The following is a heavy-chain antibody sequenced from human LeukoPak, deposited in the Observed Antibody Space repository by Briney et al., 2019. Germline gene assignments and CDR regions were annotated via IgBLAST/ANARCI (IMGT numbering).Heavy chain of an antibody. D-gene: IGHD3-10*01. V-gene: IGHV4-59*01. CDR2: IYYSGST. Sequence: SETLSLTCTVSGGSISSYYWSWIRQPPGKGLEWIGYIYYSGSTNYNPSLKSRVTISVDTSKNQFSLKLSSVTAADTAVYYCARGYGSGSYAPFDYWGQGTLVTVSS. J-gene: IGHJ4*02. CDR1: GGSISSYY. CDR3: ARGYGSGSYAPFDY.